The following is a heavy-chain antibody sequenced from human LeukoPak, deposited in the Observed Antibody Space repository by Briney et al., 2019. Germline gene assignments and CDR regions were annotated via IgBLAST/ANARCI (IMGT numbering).Heavy chain of an antibody. CDR3: ARDLVAGDCSSTSCYLFDY. J-gene: IGHJ4*02. CDR1: GYTFTSYG. D-gene: IGHD2-2*01. Sequence: ASVKVSCKASGYTFTSYGISWVRQAPGQGLEWMGWISAHNGNTNYAQKLQGRVTMTTDTSTSTAYMELRSLRSDDTAVYYCARDLVAGDCSSTSCYLFDYWGQGTLVTVSS. CDR2: ISAHNGNT. V-gene: IGHV1-18*01.